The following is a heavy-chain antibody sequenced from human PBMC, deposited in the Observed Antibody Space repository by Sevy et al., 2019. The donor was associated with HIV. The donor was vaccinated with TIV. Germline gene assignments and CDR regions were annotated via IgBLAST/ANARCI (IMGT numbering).Heavy chain of an antibody. J-gene: IGHJ6*02. CDR3: AGGGIASADPTYYYYYGMDV. D-gene: IGHD6-13*01. CDR1: GLTFSDYY. V-gene: IGHV3-11*01. Sequence: GGSLRLSCAASGLTFSDYYMSWIRQAPGKGLEWVSDISSSGSTIYYADSVKGRFTISRDNAKNSLYLQMNSLRAEDTAVYYCAGGGIASADPTYYYYYGMDVWGQGTTVTVSS. CDR2: ISSSGSTI.